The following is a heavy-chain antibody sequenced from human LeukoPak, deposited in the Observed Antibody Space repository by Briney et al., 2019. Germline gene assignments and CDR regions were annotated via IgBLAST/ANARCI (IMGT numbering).Heavy chain of an antibody. J-gene: IGHJ3*02. CDR2: ISAYNGNT. D-gene: IGHD1-26*01. Sequence: ASVKVSCKASGYTFTSYGISWVRQAPGQGLEWMGWISAYNGNTNYAQKFQGRVTMTRNTSISTAYMELSSLRSEDTAVYYCARGKLGDAFDIWGQGTMVTVSS. V-gene: IGHV1-18*01. CDR3: ARGKLGDAFDI. CDR1: GYTFTSYG.